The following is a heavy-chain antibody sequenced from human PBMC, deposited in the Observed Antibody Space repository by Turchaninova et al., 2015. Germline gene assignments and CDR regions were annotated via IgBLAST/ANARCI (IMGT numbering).Heavy chain of an antibody. V-gene: IGHV4-59*02. CDR3: ARADGVWYFDL. CDR1: VGSVGSYY. D-gene: IGHD2-8*01. J-gene: IGHJ2*01. CDR2: TYYSGRT. Sequence: QVQLQESGPGLVKPSETLSLTCPVSVGSVGSYYWNWLRQPPGKGLVWIGCTYYSGRTHYNPPLRRRVTISIDTSQNHVSLKLSSLTAADAAVYYCARADGVWYFDLWGRGTLVTVSS.